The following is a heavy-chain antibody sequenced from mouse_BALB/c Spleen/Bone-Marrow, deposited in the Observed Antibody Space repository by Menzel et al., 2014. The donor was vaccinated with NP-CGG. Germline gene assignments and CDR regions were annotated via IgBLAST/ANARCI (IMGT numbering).Heavy chain of an antibody. V-gene: IGHV5-17*02. D-gene: IGHD2-4*01. CDR1: GFTFSSFG. CDR2: ISNGSSTI. CDR3: ARRGAMITHYYAMDY. J-gene: IGHJ4*01. Sequence: EVQGVESGGGLVQPGGSRKLSCAASGFTFSSFGMHWVRQAPEKGLEWVAYISNGSSTIYYADTVKGRFTISRDNPKNTLFLQMTSLRSEDTAMYYCARRGAMITHYYAMDYWGQGISVTVSS.